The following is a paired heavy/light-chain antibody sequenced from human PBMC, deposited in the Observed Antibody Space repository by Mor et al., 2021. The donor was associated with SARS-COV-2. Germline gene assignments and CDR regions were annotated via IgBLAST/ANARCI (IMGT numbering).Heavy chain of an antibody. V-gene: IGHV3-49*04. D-gene: IGHD2-2*01. J-gene: IGHJ5*02. CDR1: GFTFGDYA. Sequence: EVQLVESGGGLVQPGRSLRLSCTTSGFTFGDYAMSWVRQAPGKGLEWVGFIRDRAYGGTIEYAASVKGRFTISKDDSKSIAYLQMNSLKTDDTAVYYCTRGRLAVVPSGTSTTGLDPWGQGTLVTVSS. CDR2: IRDRAYGGTI. CDR3: TRGRLAVVPSGTSTTGLDP.
Light chain of an antibody. V-gene: IGKV1-33*01. CDR3: QQYAYLPIT. CDR1: QDIDNY. CDR2: DAS. J-gene: IGKJ5*01. Sequence: DIQMTQSPSSLSASIGDRVTITCQASQDIDNYLNWYQQKPGKAPKLLIYDASNLETGVPSRFSGSGSGTDFTFTISSLQPGDIATYFCQQYAYLPITFGQGTRLEIK.